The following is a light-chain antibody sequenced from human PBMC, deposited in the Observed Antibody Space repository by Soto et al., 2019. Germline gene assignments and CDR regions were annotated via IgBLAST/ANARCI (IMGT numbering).Light chain of an antibody. CDR2: DAS. J-gene: IGKJ1*01. Sequence: EIVLTQSPGTLSLSPGERATLSCRASQSVSSSYLAWYQQKPGQAPRLLIYDASNRATGIPDRFSGSGSGTDFTLTISSLEPEDFAVYYCQQYGSSPVTFGQGTKVEIK. CDR1: QSVSSSY. V-gene: IGKV3-20*01. CDR3: QQYGSSPVT.